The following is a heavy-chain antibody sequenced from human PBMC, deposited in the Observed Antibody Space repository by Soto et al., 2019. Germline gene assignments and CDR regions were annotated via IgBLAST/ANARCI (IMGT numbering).Heavy chain of an antibody. Sequence: EVQLLESGGGLVQPGGSLRLSCAVSGFTFRSYAMSWVRQAPGKGPEWVSVNSAGGSNTYYAESVKGRFTISRDNFKNTLYLQKNSLRDEDTAVYYCAKKGPPRDAFDIWGQGTMVTVST. V-gene: IGHV3-23*01. CDR2: NSAGGSNT. J-gene: IGHJ3*02. CDR3: AKKGPPRDAFDI. CDR1: GFTFRSYA.